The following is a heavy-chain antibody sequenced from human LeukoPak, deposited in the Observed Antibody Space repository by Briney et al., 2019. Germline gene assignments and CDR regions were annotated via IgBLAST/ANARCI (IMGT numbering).Heavy chain of an antibody. V-gene: IGHV4-39*02. D-gene: IGHD3-3*01. CDR2: VYYSGRT. CDR3: ARVLPTIFDY. Sequence: SETLSLTCTVSSVSISSSLHYWGWIRQPPGKGLEWIGNVYYSGRTSYNPSLQSRVTIAVDMSKNQCSLKVTSVTARDTAVYYCARVLPTIFDYWGEGILVTVSS. CDR1: SVSISSSLHY. J-gene: IGHJ4*02.